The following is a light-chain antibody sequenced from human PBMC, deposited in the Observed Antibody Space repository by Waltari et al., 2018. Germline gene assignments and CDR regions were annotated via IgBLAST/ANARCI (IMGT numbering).Light chain of an antibody. CDR3: QQYYSTPPA. Sequence: DIVMTQSPDSLAVFLGERATINCKSSQSVLYSSNNKTYLAWYQQKSGQPPKLLIYWASTRESGVPDRFSGSGSGTDFTLTISSLQAEDVAVYYCQQYYSTPPAFGQGTKLEIK. V-gene: IGKV4-1*01. CDR2: WAS. J-gene: IGKJ2*01. CDR1: QSVLYSSNNKTY.